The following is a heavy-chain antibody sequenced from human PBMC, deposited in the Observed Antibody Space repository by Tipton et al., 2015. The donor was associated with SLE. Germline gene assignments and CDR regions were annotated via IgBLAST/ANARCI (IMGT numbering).Heavy chain of an antibody. D-gene: IGHD3-16*02. J-gene: IGHJ3*02. CDR1: GGSISSYY. CDR2: IYYSGST. CDR3: ATQGITFGGVIAHDAFDI. V-gene: IGHV4-59*08. Sequence: TLSLTCTVPGGSISSYYWSWIRQPPGKGLEWIGYIYYSGSTNYNPSLKSRVTISVDTSKNQFSLKLSSVTAADTAVYYCATQGITFGGVIAHDAFDIWGQGTMVTVSS.